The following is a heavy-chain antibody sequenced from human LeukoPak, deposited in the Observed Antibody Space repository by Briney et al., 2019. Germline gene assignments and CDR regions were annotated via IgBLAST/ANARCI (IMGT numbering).Heavy chain of an antibody. V-gene: IGHV3-23*01. CDR3: AKVRGGWYHDY. J-gene: IGHJ4*02. CDR1: GFTLTSYA. CDR2: ISGSGTST. D-gene: IGHD6-19*01. Sequence: GGSLRLSYAASGFTLTSYAMSWVRQAPGKGLEWVSSISGSGTSTYYADSVKGRFTISRDDSKNTLFLQTNSLRADDTAVYYCAKVRGGWYHDYWGQGTLVTVSS.